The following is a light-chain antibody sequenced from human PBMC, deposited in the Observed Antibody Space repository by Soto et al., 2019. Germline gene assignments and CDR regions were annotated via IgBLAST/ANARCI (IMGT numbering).Light chain of an antibody. Sequence: DIQMTQSPSSVSASLGDGVTITCRASQGIGSWLAWYQQRPGKAPKLLISAASSLQSGVPPRFSGSGSGTDFTLSISNLQPEDFATYYCQQAYSFPLTFGGGTKVEIK. CDR3: QQAYSFPLT. V-gene: IGKV1-12*01. J-gene: IGKJ4*01. CDR2: AAS. CDR1: QGIGSW.